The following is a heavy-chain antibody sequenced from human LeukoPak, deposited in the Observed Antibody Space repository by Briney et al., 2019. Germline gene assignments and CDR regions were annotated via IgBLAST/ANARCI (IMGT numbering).Heavy chain of an antibody. D-gene: IGHD3-16*02. Sequence: ASVKVSCKASGYTFTSYGISWVRQAPGQGLEWMGWISAYNDNTNYAQKFQGRVTMTEDTSTDTAYMELSSLRSEDTAVYYCATERYDYVWGSYRQRAFDIWGQGTMVTVSS. J-gene: IGHJ3*02. CDR3: ATERYDYVWGSYRQRAFDI. CDR1: GYTFTSYG. V-gene: IGHV1-18*01. CDR2: ISAYNDNT.